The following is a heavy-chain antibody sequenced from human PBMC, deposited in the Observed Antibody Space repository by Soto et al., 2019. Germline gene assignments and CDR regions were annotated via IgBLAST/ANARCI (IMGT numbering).Heavy chain of an antibody. V-gene: IGHV4-61*01. CDR2: IYYSGST. Sequence: SETLSLTCTVSGGSVSSGSYYWSWIRQPPGKGLEWIGYIYYSGSTNYNPSLKSRVTISVDTSKNQFSLKLSSVTAADTAVYYCASYDILTGYLDYWGQGTLVTVPQ. CDR1: GGSVSSGSYY. D-gene: IGHD3-9*01. CDR3: ASYDILTGYLDY. J-gene: IGHJ4*02.